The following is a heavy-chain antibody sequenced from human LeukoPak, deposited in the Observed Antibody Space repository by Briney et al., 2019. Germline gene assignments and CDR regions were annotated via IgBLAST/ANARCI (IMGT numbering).Heavy chain of an antibody. CDR1: GFTVSSNY. Sequence: TGGSLRLSCAASGFTVSSNYMSWVRQAPGKGLEWVSVIYSGGSTYYADSVKGRFTISRDNSKNTLYLQMNSLRAEDTAVYYCAGAESYYYGSGSHFDYWGQGTLVTVSS. D-gene: IGHD3-10*01. CDR2: IYSGGST. J-gene: IGHJ4*02. CDR3: AGAESYYYGSGSHFDY. V-gene: IGHV3-66*01.